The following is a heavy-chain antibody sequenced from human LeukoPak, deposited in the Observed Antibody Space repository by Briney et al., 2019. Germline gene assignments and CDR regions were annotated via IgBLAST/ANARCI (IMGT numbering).Heavy chain of an antibody. V-gene: IGHV5-51*01. CDR2: IYPGDSDT. CDR3: ARLSTVTTYFDY. Sequence: GASLEISCQGSGYSFTSYWIGWVRQKPGKGLGWMGIIYPGDSDTRYSPSFQGQVTISADKSISTAYLQWSCLKASDTAMYYCARLSTVTTYFDYWGQGTLVTVSS. CDR1: GYSFTSYW. D-gene: IGHD4-11*01. J-gene: IGHJ4*02.